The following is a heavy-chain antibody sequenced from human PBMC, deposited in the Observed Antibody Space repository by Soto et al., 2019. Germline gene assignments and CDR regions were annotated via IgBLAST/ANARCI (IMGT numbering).Heavy chain of an antibody. V-gene: IGHV3-11*06. Sequence: PWGSLRLSCAASGFTFSDYYMSWIRQAPGKGLEWVSYISSSSSYTNYADSVKGRFTISRDNAKNSLYLQMNSLRAEDTAVYYCARLPLKIAAAGTGTMDYYYYGMDVWGQGTTVTVAS. CDR2: ISSSSSYT. CDR3: ARLPLKIAAAGTGTMDYYYYGMDV. D-gene: IGHD6-13*01. J-gene: IGHJ6*02. CDR1: GFTFSDYY.